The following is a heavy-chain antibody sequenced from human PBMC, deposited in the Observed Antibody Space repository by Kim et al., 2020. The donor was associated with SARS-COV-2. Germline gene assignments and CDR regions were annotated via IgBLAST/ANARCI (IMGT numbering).Heavy chain of an antibody. V-gene: IGHV3-9*01. CDR2: MSWNSCNI. D-gene: IGHD6-13*01. Sequence: GGSLRLSCTASGFTVDDYAMHWGRQAPWKVLEGFSGMSWNSCNIGYADSVKGRFTISRDNAKNSLYLQMNSLRAEDTALYYCATIAAADGKDYYYGMDVWGQVTTVTVSS. J-gene: IGHJ6*02. CDR1: GFTVDDYA. CDR3: ATIAAADGKDYYYGMDV.